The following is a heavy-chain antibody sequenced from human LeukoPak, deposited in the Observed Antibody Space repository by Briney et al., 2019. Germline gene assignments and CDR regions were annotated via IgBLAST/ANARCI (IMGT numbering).Heavy chain of an antibody. Sequence: ASVKVSCKASGGTFSSYAIGWVRQAPGQGLEWMGIINPSGGSTSYAQKFQGRVTMTRDTSTSTAYMELSSLRSEDTAVYYCARDCSGGSRSKTPGYYYYYGMDVWGQGTTVTVSS. CDR1: GGTFSSYA. D-gene: IGHD2-15*01. CDR3: ARDCSGGSRSKTPGYYYYYGMDV. CDR2: INPSGGST. J-gene: IGHJ6*02. V-gene: IGHV1-46*01.